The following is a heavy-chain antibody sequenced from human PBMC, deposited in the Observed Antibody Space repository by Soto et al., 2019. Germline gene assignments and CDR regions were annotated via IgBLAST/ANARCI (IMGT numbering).Heavy chain of an antibody. D-gene: IGHD2-8*02. CDR1: VFIFSSYE. CDR3: ARDLWCDY. CDR2: ISSTGRTI. V-gene: IGHV3-48*03. J-gene: IGHJ4*02. Sequence: PGGSLRLSCAASVFIFSSYEMSWVRQAPGKGLEWVSYISSTGRTIYYADSVKGRFTISRDNAKNSLYLQMNSLRAEDTAVYYCARDLWCDYWGQGTLVTVSS.